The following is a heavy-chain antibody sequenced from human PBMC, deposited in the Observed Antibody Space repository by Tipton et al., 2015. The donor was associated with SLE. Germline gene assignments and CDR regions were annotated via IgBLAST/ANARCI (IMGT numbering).Heavy chain of an antibody. CDR1: GGSISSSSYY. D-gene: IGHD6-6*01. V-gene: IGHV4-39*07. J-gene: IGHJ1*01. CDR2: IYYSGST. Sequence: TLSLTCTVSGGSISSSSYYWGWIRQPPGKGLEWIGSIYYSGSTYYNPSLKSRVTLSVDTSKNQFSLKLSSVTAADTAVYYCARVGYSSSSSFQHWGQGTLVTVSS. CDR3: ARVGYSSSSSFQH.